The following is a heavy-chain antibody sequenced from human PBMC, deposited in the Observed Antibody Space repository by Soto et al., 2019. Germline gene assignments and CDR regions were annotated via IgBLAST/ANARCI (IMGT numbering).Heavy chain of an antibody. CDR2: ISGSGGST. D-gene: IGHD6-13*01. V-gene: IGHV3-23*01. Sequence: GSLRLSCAASGFTFSSYAMSWVRQAPGKGLEWVSAISGSGGSTYYADSVKGRFTISRDNSKNTLYLQMNSLRAEDTAVYYCAKDLYPAISSSWSYYYYGMDVWGQGTTVTVSS. CDR1: GFTFSSYA. CDR3: AKDLYPAISSSWSYYYYGMDV. J-gene: IGHJ6*02.